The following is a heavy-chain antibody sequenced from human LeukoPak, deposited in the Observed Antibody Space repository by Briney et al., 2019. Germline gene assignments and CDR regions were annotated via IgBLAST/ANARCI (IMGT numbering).Heavy chain of an antibody. D-gene: IGHD4-23*01. CDR1: GYTFTSYG. J-gene: IGHJ4*02. CDR3: ARARYGTNSEVGDY. Sequence: ASVKVSCKASGYTFTSYGISWVRRVPGGGLEWMGWISAYNGNTNYAQKLQGRVTMTTDTSTSTAYMELRSLRSDDTAVYYCARARYGTNSEVGDYWGQGTLVTVSS. V-gene: IGHV1-18*01. CDR2: ISAYNGNT.